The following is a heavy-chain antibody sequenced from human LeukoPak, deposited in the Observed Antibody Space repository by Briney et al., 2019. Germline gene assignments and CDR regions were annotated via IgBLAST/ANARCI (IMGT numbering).Heavy chain of an antibody. Sequence: PGRSLRLSCAASGFTFSSYGMHWVRQAPGKGLEWVAVIWYDGSNKYYADSVKGRFTISRDNSKNTLYLQMNSLRAEDTAVYYCARGHSYYYDSSGYYPDYFDYWGQGTLVTVSS. J-gene: IGHJ4*02. CDR1: GFTFSSYG. D-gene: IGHD3-22*01. CDR3: ARGHSYYYDSSGYYPDYFDY. V-gene: IGHV3-33*01. CDR2: IWYDGSNK.